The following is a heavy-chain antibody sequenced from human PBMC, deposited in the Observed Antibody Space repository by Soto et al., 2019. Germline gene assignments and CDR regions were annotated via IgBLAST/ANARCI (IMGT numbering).Heavy chain of an antibody. CDR3: AREMRPGSGVPWFDP. CDR2: ISSSSYI. Sequence: PGGSLRLSCAASGFTFSSYSMNWVRQAPGKGLEWVSSISSSSYIYYADSVKGRFTISRDNAKNSLYLQMNSLRAEDTAVYYCAREMRPGSGVPWFDPWGQGTLVTVSS. D-gene: IGHD3-10*01. J-gene: IGHJ5*02. CDR1: GFTFSSYS. V-gene: IGHV3-21*01.